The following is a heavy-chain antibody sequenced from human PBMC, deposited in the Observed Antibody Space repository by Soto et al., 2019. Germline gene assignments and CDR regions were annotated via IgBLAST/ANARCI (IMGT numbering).Heavy chain of an antibody. D-gene: IGHD3-10*01. J-gene: IGHJ6*02. CDR1: GGSISSGAYY. Sequence: SDTLSLTFTVSGGSISSGAYYWRGISKPPGKGLEWIGDMYYSGSTYYNTSRKSRTTISIDTYKNKYSMKQYSVTASDTAMYYCARNTILLWFGEHPKDYGMDVWGQGTTVT. CDR2: MYYSGST. CDR3: ARNTILLWFGEHPKDYGMDV. V-gene: IGHV4-30-4*02.